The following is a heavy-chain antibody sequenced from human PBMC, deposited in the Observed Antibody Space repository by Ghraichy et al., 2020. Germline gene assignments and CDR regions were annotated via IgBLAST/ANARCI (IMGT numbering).Heavy chain of an antibody. CDR2: INSDGSST. Sequence: GGSLRLSCAASGFTFSSYWMHWVRQVPGKGLVWVSRINSDGSSTSYADSVKGRFTISRDNAKNTLYLQMNSLRAEDTAVYYCARGAIRYCSGTSCVGHGMDVWGQGTTVTVSS. CDR1: GFTFSSYW. CDR3: ARGAIRYCSGTSCVGHGMDV. V-gene: IGHV3-74*01. J-gene: IGHJ6*02. D-gene: IGHD2-2*01.